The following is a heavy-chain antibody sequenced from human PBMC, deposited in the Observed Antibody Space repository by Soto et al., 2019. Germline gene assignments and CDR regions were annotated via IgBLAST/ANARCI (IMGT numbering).Heavy chain of an antibody. V-gene: IGHV3-21*01. CDR3: ARDTFNDY. D-gene: IGHD3-3*02. Sequence: EVQLVESGGGLVKPGGSLSLSCAASGFTFSSYSMNWVRQAPGKGLEWVSSISSSSSYIYYADSVKGRFTISRDNAKNSLYLQMKSLRAEDRAVYYCARDTFNDYWGQGTLVTVSS. CDR2: ISSSSSYI. J-gene: IGHJ4*02. CDR1: GFTFSSYS.